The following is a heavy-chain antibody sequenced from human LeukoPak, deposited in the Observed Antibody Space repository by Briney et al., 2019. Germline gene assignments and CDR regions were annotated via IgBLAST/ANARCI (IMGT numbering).Heavy chain of an antibody. CDR2: IKKDGSEK. CDR1: GFTFSSYA. J-gene: IGHJ6*03. Sequence: GGSLRLSCAASGFTFSSYAMSWVRQAPGKGLEWVANIKKDGSEKYYVDSVKGRFTISRDNAKTSLYLQMNSLRAEDTAVYYCARVGKTNYYYYYYMDVWGKGTTVTVSS. D-gene: IGHD7-27*01. V-gene: IGHV3-7*01. CDR3: ARVGKTNYYYYYYMDV.